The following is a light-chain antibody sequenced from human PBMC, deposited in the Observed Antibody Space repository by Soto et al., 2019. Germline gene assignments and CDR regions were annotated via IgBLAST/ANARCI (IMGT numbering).Light chain of an antibody. CDR2: GAS. CDR1: QNIRTF. CDR3: QQHSHWPPWT. J-gene: IGKJ1*01. Sequence: EVVLTQSPATLSLSPGERATLSCRASQNIRTFLDWYQQTPGQAPRLLIYGASNRATGIPARFSGSGSGTDLTLTISSLESEDFAVYYCQQHSHWPPWTFGQGTRVEI. V-gene: IGKV3-11*01.